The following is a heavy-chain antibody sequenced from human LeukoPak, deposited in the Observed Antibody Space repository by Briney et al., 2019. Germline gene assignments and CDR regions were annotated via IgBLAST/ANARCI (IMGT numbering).Heavy chain of an antibody. Sequence: SETLSLTCTVSGGSISSSSYYWGWIRQPPGKGLEWIGSIYYSGSTYYNPSLKSRVTISVDTSKNQFSLKLRSVTAADTAVYYCARLSRQKYYYDSSGVGGNAFDIWGQGTMVTVSS. J-gene: IGHJ3*02. CDR3: ARLSRQKYYYDSSGVGGNAFDI. V-gene: IGHV4-39*07. CDR1: GGSISSSSYY. CDR2: IYYSGST. D-gene: IGHD3-22*01.